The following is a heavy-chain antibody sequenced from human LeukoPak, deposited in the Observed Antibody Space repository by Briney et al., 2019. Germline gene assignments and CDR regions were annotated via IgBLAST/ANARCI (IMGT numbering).Heavy chain of an antibody. V-gene: IGHV1-18*01. CDR2: ISAYNGNT. D-gene: IGHD3-10*01. CDR1: GYTFTSYG. Sequence: GASVKVSCKASGYTFTSYGISWVRQAPGQGLEWMGWISAYNGNTNYAQKLQGRVTMTTDTSTSTAYMELSSLRSEDTAVYYCARSPRYYYGSGSYQREDYWGQGTLVTVSS. CDR3: ARSPRYYYGSGSYQREDY. J-gene: IGHJ4*02.